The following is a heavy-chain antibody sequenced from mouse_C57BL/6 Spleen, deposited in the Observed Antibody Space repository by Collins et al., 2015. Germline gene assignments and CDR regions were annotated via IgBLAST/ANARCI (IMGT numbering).Heavy chain of an antibody. J-gene: IGHJ3*01. Sequence: LQQPGSELVRPGASVKLSCKASGYTFTSYWMHWVKQRPGQGLEWIGNIYPGSGSTNYDEKFKSKATLTVDTSSSTAYMQLSSLTSEDSAVYYCTRERYDEAWFAYWGQGTLVTVSA. CDR1: GYTFTSYW. CDR2: IYPGSGST. CDR3: TRERYDEAWFAY. V-gene: IGHV1S22*01. D-gene: IGHD2-14*01.